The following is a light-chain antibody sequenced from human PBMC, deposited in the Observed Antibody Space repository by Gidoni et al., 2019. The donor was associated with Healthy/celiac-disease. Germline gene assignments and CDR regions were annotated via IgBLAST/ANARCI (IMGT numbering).Light chain of an antibody. CDR3: CSYAGSSTFYV. V-gene: IGLV2-23*02. CDR2: EVS. CDR1: SSDVGVYNL. Sequence: SALTQPASVSGSPGQSITISCTGTSSDVGVYNLVTWYQQHPGKAPNLMIYEVSKRPSGVFNRFSGSKSGNTASLTISGLQAEDEADYYCCSYAGSSTFYVFGTGTKVTVL. J-gene: IGLJ1*01.